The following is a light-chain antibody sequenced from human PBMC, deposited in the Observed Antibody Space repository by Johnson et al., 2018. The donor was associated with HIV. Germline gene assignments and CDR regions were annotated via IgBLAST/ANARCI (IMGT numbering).Light chain of an antibody. Sequence: QSVLTQPPSVSAAPGQKVTISCSGSSSNIGNNYVSWYRHFPETAPKVLIYDNDKRPSGIPDRFSASKSGPSATLGITGLQTGDAADSYCHTWDGRLCVYVFGTGTKVTVL. CDR2: DND. J-gene: IGLJ1*01. CDR3: HTWDGRLCVYV. V-gene: IGLV1-51*01. CDR1: SSNIGNNY.